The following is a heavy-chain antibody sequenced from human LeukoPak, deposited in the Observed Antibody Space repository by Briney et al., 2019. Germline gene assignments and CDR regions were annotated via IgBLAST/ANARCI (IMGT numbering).Heavy chain of an antibody. Sequence: NSSETLSLTCTVSGGSISSGGYYWSWIRQHPGKGLEWIGYIYYSGSTYYNPSLKSRVTISVDTSKNQFSLKLSSVTAADTAVYYCARGPGVSASWFDPWGQGTLVTVSS. CDR1: GGSISSGGYY. CDR3: ARGPGVSASWFDP. CDR2: IYYSGST. J-gene: IGHJ5*02. D-gene: IGHD2-8*01. V-gene: IGHV4-31*03.